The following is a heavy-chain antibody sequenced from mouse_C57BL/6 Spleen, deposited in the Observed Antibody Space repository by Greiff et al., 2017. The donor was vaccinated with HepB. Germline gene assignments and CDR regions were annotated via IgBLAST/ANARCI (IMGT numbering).Heavy chain of an antibody. CDR1: GYSITSCYY. D-gene: IGHD2-3*01. CDR2: ISYDGSN. J-gene: IGHJ3*01. Sequence: EVKLMESGPGLVKPSQSLSLTCSVTGYSITSCYYWYWIRQFPGNKLEWMGYISYDGSNNYNPSLKNRISITRDTSKNQFFLKLNSVTTEDTATYYCARGGYDPWFAYWGQGTLVTVSA. CDR3: ARGGYDPWFAY. V-gene: IGHV3-6*01.